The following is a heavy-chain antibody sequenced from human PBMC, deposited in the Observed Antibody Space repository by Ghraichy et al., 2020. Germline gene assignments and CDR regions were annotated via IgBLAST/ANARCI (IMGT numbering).Heavy chain of an antibody. D-gene: IGHD1-14*01. CDR2: IYSGGST. Sequence: GSLRLSCAASGFTVSSNYMSWVRQAPGKGLEWVSVIYSGGSTYYADSVKGRFTISRDNSKNTLYLQMNSLRAEDTAVYYCARSRYILRHFDYWGQGTLVTVSS. J-gene: IGHJ4*02. V-gene: IGHV3-66*01. CDR1: GFTVSSNY. CDR3: ARSRYILRHFDY.